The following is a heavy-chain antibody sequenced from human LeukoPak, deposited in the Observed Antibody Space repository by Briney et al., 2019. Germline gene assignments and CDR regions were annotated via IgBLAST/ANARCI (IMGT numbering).Heavy chain of an antibody. CDR2: ISGSGSVS. Sequence: QPGGSLRLSCAASGFTFSSYSMNWVRQAPGKGLEWISYISGSGSVSYYEDSVKGRFTISRDNAKNSLYLQMNSLRDEDTALYYCAKGMWLGNQFDYWGQGTLVTVSS. V-gene: IGHV3-48*02. CDR1: GFTFSSYS. D-gene: IGHD6-19*01. CDR3: AKGMWLGNQFDY. J-gene: IGHJ4*02.